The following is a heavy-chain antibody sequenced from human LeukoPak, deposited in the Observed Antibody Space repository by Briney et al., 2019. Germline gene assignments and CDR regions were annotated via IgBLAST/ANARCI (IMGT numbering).Heavy chain of an antibody. CDR3: ARDMGQYYYYYMDV. CDR2: ISSRSSYI. D-gene: IGHD3-10*01. CDR1: GFTFSSYS. Sequence: GGSLRLSCAASGFTFSSYSMNWVRQAPGKGLEWVSSISSRSSYIYYADSEKGLFTISRDNANNSLYLEMNSLRAEDTAVYYCARDMGQYYYYYMDVWGKGTTVTVSS. V-gene: IGHV3-21*01. J-gene: IGHJ6*03.